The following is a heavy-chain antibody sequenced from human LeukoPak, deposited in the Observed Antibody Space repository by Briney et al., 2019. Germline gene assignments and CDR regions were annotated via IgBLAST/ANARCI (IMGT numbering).Heavy chain of an antibody. CDR1: GFIFEDFA. CDR2: ISGDASRS. CDR3: GKGYYSDYSGPPHH. D-gene: IGHD4-11*01. J-gene: IGHJ5*02. Sequence: PGGSLRLSCEGSGFIFEDFAMSWVRQTPGKGLEWVSLISGDASRSYYADSVKGRFTISRVNGKNSLYLQMNSLRSEDTALYYCGKGYYSDYSGPPHHWGQGTLVTVSS. V-gene: IGHV3-43*02.